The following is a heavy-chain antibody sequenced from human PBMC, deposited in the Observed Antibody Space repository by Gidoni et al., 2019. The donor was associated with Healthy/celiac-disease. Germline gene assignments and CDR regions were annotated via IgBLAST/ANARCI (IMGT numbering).Heavy chain of an antibody. J-gene: IGHJ4*02. D-gene: IGHD2-21*02. CDR1: GGSVSSGSYY. V-gene: IGHV4-61*01. CDR3: ARDRRAGGNSY. CDR2: IYYSGST. Sequence: QVQLQESGPGLVKPSETLSLTCTVSGGSVSSGSYYWSWIRQPPGKGLEWIGYIYYSGSTNYNPYLKSRVTISVDTSKNQFSLKLSSVTAADTAVYYCARDRRAGGNSYWGQGTLVTVSS.